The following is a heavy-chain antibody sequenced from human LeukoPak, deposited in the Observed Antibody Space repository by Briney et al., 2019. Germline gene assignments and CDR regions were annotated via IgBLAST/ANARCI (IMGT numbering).Heavy chain of an antibody. D-gene: IGHD3-10*01. Sequence: GASVKVSCKASGYTFTGYYMHWVRQAPGQGLEWMGRINPNSGGTNYAQKFQGRVTMTRDTSISTAYMELSRLRSDDTAVYCCARDFGPYSGSGSRDYWGQGTLVTVSS. J-gene: IGHJ4*02. CDR2: INPNSGGT. CDR1: GYTFTGYY. CDR3: ARDFGPYSGSGSRDY. V-gene: IGHV1-2*06.